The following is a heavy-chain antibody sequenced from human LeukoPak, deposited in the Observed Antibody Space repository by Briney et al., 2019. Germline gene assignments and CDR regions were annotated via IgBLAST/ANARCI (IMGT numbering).Heavy chain of an antibody. J-gene: IGHJ5*02. CDR2: IYYSGST. CDR1: GGSISSSSYY. CDR3: ARLPQGP. V-gene: IGHV4-39*01. Sequence: SETLSLTCTVSGGSISSSSYYSGWIRQPPGKGLEWIGSIYYSGSTYYNPSLKSRVTISVDTSKDQFSLKLSSVTAADTAVYYCARLPQGPWGQGTLVTVSS.